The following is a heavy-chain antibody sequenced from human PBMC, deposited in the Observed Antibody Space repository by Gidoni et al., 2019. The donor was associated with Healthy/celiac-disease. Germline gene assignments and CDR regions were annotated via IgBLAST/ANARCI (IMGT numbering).Heavy chain of an antibody. Sequence: QVQLVQSGAEVKKPGASVTVSCKASGYTFTGYYMHWVRQAPGQGLEWMGWINPNSGGTNYAQKFQGRVTMTRDTSISTAYMELSRLRSDDTAVYYCARDSGYSYGYVRYYYYGMDVWGQGTTVTVSS. CDR1: GYTFTGYY. V-gene: IGHV1-2*02. D-gene: IGHD5-18*01. CDR2: INPNSGGT. J-gene: IGHJ6*02. CDR3: ARDSGYSYGYVRYYYYGMDV.